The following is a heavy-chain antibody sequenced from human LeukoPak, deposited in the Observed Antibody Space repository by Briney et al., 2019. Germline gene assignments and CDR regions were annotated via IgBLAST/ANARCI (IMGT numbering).Heavy chain of an antibody. CDR2: IYYSGST. D-gene: IGHD5-24*01. CDR1: GGSISSYY. J-gene: IGHJ3*02. Sequence: PSETLSLTCTISGGSISSYYWSWIRQPPGKGLERIGYIYYSGSTSYNPSLKSRVTILVDTSKNQFSLKLRSVTAADTAVYYCARHERDVSLDHAFDIWGQGTMVTVSS. V-gene: IGHV4-59*08. CDR3: ARHERDVSLDHAFDI.